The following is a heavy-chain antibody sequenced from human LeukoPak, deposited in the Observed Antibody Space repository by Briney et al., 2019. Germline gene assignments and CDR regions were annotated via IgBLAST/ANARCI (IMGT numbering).Heavy chain of an antibody. J-gene: IGHJ4*02. D-gene: IGHD3-16*01. V-gene: IGHV4-39*01. CDR3: ARGPGTAYPYYFDY. Sequence: SETLSLTCTVSGGSISSYYWGWIRQPPGKGLEWIGSIYYSGSTYYNPSLKSRVTISVDTSKNQFSLKLSSVTAADTAVYYCARGPGTAYPYYFDYWGQGTLVTVSS. CDR1: GGSISSYY. CDR2: IYYSGST.